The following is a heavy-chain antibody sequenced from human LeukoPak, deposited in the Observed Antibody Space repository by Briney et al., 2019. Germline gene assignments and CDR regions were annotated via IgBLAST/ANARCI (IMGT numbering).Heavy chain of an antibody. Sequence: ASVKVSCKASGGTFSSYAISWVRQAPGQGLEWVGGIIPIFGTANYAQKFQGRVTITADESTSTAYMELSSLRSEDTAVYYCARGRIAAALRDGMDVWGQGTTVTVSS. CDR1: GGTFSSYA. CDR3: ARGRIAAALRDGMDV. V-gene: IGHV1-69*13. D-gene: IGHD6-13*01. CDR2: IIPIFGTA. J-gene: IGHJ6*02.